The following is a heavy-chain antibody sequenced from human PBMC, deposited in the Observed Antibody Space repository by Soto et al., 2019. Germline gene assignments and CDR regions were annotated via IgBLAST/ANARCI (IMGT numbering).Heavy chain of an antibody. CDR1: GGSISSGGYY. Sequence: QVQLQESGPGLVKPSQTLSLTYTVSGGSISSGGYYWSWIRQHPGKGLEWIGYIYYSGSTYYNPSLKSRVTIAVDTSKNQFSLKLSSVTAADTAVYYCARENTAMSGGWFDPWGQGTLVTVSS. V-gene: IGHV4-31*03. CDR3: ARENTAMSGGWFDP. D-gene: IGHD5-18*01. J-gene: IGHJ5*02. CDR2: IYYSGST.